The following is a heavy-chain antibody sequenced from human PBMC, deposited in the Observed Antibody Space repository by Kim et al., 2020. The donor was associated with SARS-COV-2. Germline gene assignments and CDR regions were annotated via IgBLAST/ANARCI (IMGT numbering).Heavy chain of an antibody. CDR3: ARLFDSGSFHGMDY. J-gene: IGHJ4*02. V-gene: IGHV4-39*01. D-gene: IGHD3-10*01. Sequence: NPSLKSRVTISVDTSKNQFSLKLSSVTAADTAVYYCARLFDSGSFHGMDYWGQGTLVTVSS.